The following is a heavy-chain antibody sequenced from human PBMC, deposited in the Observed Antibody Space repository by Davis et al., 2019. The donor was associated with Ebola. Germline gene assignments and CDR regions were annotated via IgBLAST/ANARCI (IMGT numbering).Heavy chain of an antibody. D-gene: IGHD4-23*01. Sequence: GESLKISCAASGFTFSSHWMHWVRQVPGKGLVWVARINSDGSDIRYADSVKGRFTISRDNAKNTLYLQMDSLTDDDTALYYCSRGVDTTLASWSDALDVWGQGTMVTVSS. CDR1: GFTFSSHW. CDR2: INSDGSDI. J-gene: IGHJ3*01. V-gene: IGHV3-74*01. CDR3: SRGVDTTLASWSDALDV.